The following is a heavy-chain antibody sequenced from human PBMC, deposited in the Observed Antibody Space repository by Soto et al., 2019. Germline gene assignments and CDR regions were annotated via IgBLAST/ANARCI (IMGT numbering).Heavy chain of an antibody. V-gene: IGHV1-69*13. J-gene: IGHJ6*02. Sequence: ASVKVSCKASGGTFSSYAISWVRQAPGQGLEWMGGIIPIFGTANYAQKFQGRVTITADESTSTAYMELSSLRSEDTAVYYCARPADTAMVPYYYYGMDVWGQGTTVTVSS. D-gene: IGHD5-18*01. CDR1: GGTFSSYA. CDR3: ARPADTAMVPYYYYGMDV. CDR2: IIPIFGTA.